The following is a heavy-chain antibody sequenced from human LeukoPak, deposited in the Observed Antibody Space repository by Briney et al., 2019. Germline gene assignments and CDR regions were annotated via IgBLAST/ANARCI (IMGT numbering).Heavy chain of an antibody. J-gene: IGHJ4*02. Sequence: SVKVSCKASGRTFSSYAISWVRQAPGQGLEWMEGIIPIFGTATYAQKFQGRVTITADESTSTAYMELSSLRSEDTAVYYCARVYDTAFDYWGQGTLVTVSS. CDR3: ARVYDTAFDY. D-gene: IGHD5-18*01. V-gene: IGHV1-69*13. CDR2: IIPIFGTA. CDR1: GRTFSSYA.